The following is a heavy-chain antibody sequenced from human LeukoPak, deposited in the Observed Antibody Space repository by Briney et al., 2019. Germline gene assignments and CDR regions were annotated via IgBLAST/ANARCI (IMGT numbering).Heavy chain of an antibody. J-gene: IGHJ4*02. CDR3: SRESGAFCPFGY. Sequence: SETLSLTCSVSGGSISSSDFWWGWIRQPPGKGLEWITNFYYNGSPYYNPSLEGRVTMPLDESRNQLSLDLTSVTAADTAIYYCSRESGAFCPFGYWGQGTLVIVPP. V-gene: IGHV4-39*07. CDR1: GGSISSSDFW. D-gene: IGHD1-26*01. CDR2: FYYNGSP.